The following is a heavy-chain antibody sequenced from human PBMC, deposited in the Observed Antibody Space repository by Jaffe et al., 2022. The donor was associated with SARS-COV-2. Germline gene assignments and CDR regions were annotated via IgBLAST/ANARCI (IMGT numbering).Heavy chain of an antibody. CDR1: GFTFSSYS. Sequence: EVQLVESGGGLVKPGGSLRLSCAASGFTFSSYSMNWVRQAPGKGLEWVSSISSSSSYIYYADSVKGRFTISRDNAKNSLYLQMNSLRAEDTAVYYCAGGSYYVPRAFDIWGQGTMVTVSS. CDR2: ISSSSSYI. V-gene: IGHV3-21*01. J-gene: IGHJ3*02. D-gene: IGHD3-10*01. CDR3: AGGSYYVPRAFDI.